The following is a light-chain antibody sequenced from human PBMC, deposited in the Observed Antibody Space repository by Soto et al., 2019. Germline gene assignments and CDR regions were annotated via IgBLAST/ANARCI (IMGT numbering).Light chain of an antibody. CDR1: SSNIGSNY. J-gene: IGLJ3*02. Sequence: QSVLTQPPSASGTPGQRVTISCSGSSSNIGSNYVYWYQQLPGTAPKLLIYSNNQRPSGVPDRFSGSKSGTSASLAISGLLSEDEADYYCEAWDDSLSGHWVFGGGTKVTVL. CDR2: SNN. CDR3: EAWDDSLSGHWV. V-gene: IGLV1-47*02.